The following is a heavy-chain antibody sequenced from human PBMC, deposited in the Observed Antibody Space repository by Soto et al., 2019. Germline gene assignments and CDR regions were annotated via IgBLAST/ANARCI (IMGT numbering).Heavy chain of an antibody. Sequence: QVLLEQSGAEVKKPGSSVKVSCKASGGSFSSSAISWVRQAPGQGLEWVGGIIPMLRTVNYAHKFQGRVTICADESTHTAYLDLDSLTSEDTAMYYCARASLSGGGGSWGQGTLVTVSS. CDR3: ARASLSGGGGS. CDR1: GGSFSSSA. V-gene: IGHV1-69*01. J-gene: IGHJ5*02. CDR2: IIPMLRTV. D-gene: IGHD3-10*01.